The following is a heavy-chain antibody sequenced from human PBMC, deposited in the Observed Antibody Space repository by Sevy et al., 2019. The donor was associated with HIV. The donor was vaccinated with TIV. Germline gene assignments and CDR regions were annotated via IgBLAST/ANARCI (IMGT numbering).Heavy chain of an antibody. CDR3: ARTPLVRIPGATDLYFDN. CDR1: GGTFSNYA. V-gene: IGHV1-69*13. D-gene: IGHD2-2*01. J-gene: IGHJ4*02. CDR2: IIPIFGTT. Sequence: ASVKVSCKASGGTFSNYALSWVRQAPGQGLEWMGGIIPIFGTTNFAQTFQGRVTITADESTGTACMELSSLRSADTAVYYCARTPLVRIPGATDLYFDNWGQGTLVTVSS.